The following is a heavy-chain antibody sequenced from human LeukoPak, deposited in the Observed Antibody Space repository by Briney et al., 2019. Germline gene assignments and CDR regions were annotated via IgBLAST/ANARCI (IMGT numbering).Heavy chain of an antibody. CDR3: ARDPSVNFFDY. CDR2: LSASGST. CDR1: GNSIRSHY. D-gene: IGHD4-17*01. V-gene: IGHV4-4*07. J-gene: IGHJ4*02. Sequence: SETLSLTCSVSGNSIRSHYWSWFRHPAGKGLEWIGRLSASGSTNYNPSLKSRVTMSVDTSKNQFSLKLKSVTAADTAVYYCARDPSVNFFDYWGQGIRVTVSS.